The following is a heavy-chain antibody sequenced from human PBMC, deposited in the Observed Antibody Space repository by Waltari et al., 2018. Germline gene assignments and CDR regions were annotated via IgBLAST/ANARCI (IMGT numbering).Heavy chain of an antibody. V-gene: IGHV1-69*12. CDR2: IIPIFGTA. Sequence: QVQLVQSGAEVKKPGASVKLSCKASGGTFSSYAISWLRQAHGQGLEWMGGIIPIFGTANYAQKFQGRVTITADESTSTAYMELSSLRSEDTAVYYCARDEYGSGSYHWGQGTLVTVSS. CDR1: GGTFSSYA. J-gene: IGHJ5*02. D-gene: IGHD3-10*01. CDR3: ARDEYGSGSYH.